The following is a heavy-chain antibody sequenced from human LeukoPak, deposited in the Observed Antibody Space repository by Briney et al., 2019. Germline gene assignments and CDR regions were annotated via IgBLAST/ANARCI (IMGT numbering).Heavy chain of an antibody. CDR1: GYTFTRYY. D-gene: IGHD3-10*01. CDR2: MNPNSGGT. J-gene: IGHJ6*02. V-gene: IGHV1-2*02. Sequence: ASVKVSCKASGYTFTRYYMHWVRQAPGQGLEWMGWMNPNSGGTNYAQKFQGRVTMTRDTSISTTYMELSRLRSDDTAVYYCARDGSGSYYYYYGMDVWGQGTTVTVSS. CDR3: ARDGSGSYYYYYGMDV.